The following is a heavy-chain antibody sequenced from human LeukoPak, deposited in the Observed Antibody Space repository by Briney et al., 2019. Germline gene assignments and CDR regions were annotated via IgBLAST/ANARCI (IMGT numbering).Heavy chain of an antibody. CDR3: AKDIGGSAFDY. CDR1: GFTFDDYA. V-gene: IGHV3-9*01. Sequence: GGSLRLSCAASGFTFDDYAMHWVRQAPGKGLEWVSGISWNSGSIGYADSVKGRFTISRDNAQNSLYLQMNSLRAEDTALYYCAKDIGGSAFDYWGQGTLVTVSS. D-gene: IGHD4-23*01. CDR2: ISWNSGSI. J-gene: IGHJ4*02.